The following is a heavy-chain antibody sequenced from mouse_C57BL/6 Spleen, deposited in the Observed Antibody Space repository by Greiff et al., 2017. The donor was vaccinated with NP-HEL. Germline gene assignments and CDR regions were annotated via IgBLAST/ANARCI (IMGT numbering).Heavy chain of an antibody. J-gene: IGHJ4*01. CDR2: IDPSDSDT. V-gene: IGHV1-52*01. D-gene: IGHD6-1*01. CDR1: GYTFTSYW. Sequence: VQLQQPGAELVRPGSSVKLSCKASGYTFTSYWMHWVKQRPIQGLEWIGNIDPSDSDTHYNQKFKDKATLTVDKSSSTAYMQLSSLTSEDSAVYYCATIPLDYAMDYWGQGTSVTVSS. CDR3: ATIPLDYAMDY.